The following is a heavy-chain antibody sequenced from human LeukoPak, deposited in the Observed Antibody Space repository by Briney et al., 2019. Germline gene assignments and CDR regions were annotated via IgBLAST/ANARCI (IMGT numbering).Heavy chain of an antibody. CDR3: ARAYIVATSRSLGYFDY. CDR1: GVSISSSSYY. J-gene: IGHJ4*02. Sequence: SETLSLTCTVSGVSISSSSYYWGWIRQPPGKGLEWIGSIYYSGSTYYNPPRKSRVTNSVDTSKNQYSLKLSSVTAADKAVYYCARAYIVATSRSLGYFDYWGQGTLVTVSS. CDR2: IYYSGST. V-gene: IGHV4-39*01. D-gene: IGHD5-12*01.